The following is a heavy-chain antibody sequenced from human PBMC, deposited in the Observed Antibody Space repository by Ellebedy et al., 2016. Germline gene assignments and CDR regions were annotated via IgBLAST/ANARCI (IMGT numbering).Heavy chain of an antibody. J-gene: IGHJ4*02. V-gene: IGHV3-23*01. CDR1: GINFSKFF. CDR2: ISRGGDNV. CDR3: ARVAIAATD. D-gene: IGHD5-12*01. Sequence: GGSLRLSXEASGINFSKFFMGWVRQAPGKGLEWVSTISRGGDNVYVADSVKGRFTISRDNSKSTLSLQMDSLRLEDTAVYYCARVAIAATDWGQGTLVTVSS.